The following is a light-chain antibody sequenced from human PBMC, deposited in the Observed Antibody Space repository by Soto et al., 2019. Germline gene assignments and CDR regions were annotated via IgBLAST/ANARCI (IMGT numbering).Light chain of an antibody. CDR2: AAS. J-gene: IGKJ1*01. V-gene: IGKV3-20*01. CDR3: QTYGTSSWK. Sequence: VLPQSPGALSFSPVERSTLSRMASQSVYNNYLAWYQHKPGQAPRLLIYAASSRATGIPDRFSGSGSGTDVTLTISRLEPEDFAVYYCQTYGTSSWKCGQGTTVDIK. CDR1: QSVYNNY.